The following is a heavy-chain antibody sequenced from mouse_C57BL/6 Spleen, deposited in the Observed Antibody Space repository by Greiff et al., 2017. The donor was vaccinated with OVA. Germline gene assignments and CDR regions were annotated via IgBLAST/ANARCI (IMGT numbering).Heavy chain of an antibody. CDR3: SRGQLLGY. CDR1: GYTFTSYW. V-gene: IGHV1-55*01. J-gene: IGHJ2*01. Sequence: VQLQQSGAELVKPGASVKMSCKASGYTFTSYWITWVKQRPGQGLEWLGDIYPGSGSTTYNEKFKSKAPLTVDTSSSTAYMQLRSLTSEDSAVYYCSRGQLLGYRGQCTTLTVSS. D-gene: IGHD6-1*01. CDR2: IYPGSGST.